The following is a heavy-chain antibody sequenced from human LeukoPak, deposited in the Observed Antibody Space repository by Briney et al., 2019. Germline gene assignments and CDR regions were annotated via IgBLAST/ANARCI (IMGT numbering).Heavy chain of an antibody. CDR3: ARLTTVTTHNWFDP. D-gene: IGHD4-17*01. J-gene: IGHJ5*02. CDR1: GFTFSSYW. CDR2: IKQDGSEK. V-gene: IGHV3-7*01. Sequence: GGSLRLSCAASGFTFSSYWMSWVRQAPGKGLDWVANIKQDGSEKYYVDSVKGRFTISRDNAKNSLYLRMNSLRAEDTAVYYCARLTTVTTHNWFDPWGQGTLVTVSS.